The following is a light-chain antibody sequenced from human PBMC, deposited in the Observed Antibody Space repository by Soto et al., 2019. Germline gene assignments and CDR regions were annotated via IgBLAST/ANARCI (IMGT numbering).Light chain of an antibody. CDR1: QTVDSRY. CDR2: ATS. V-gene: IGKV3-20*01. Sequence: EIVLTQSPGTLSLSPGETVTLSCRASQTVDSRYLAWYQQKRGQAPTLLIYATSSRATGVPDRFSGGGSGPDFTLTICRLEPEDFAVYYCQQYDSTVWTFGQGTKVEIK. J-gene: IGKJ1*01. CDR3: QQYDSTVWT.